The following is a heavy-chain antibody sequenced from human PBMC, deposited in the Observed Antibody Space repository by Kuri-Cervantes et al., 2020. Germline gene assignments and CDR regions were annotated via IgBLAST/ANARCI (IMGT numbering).Heavy chain of an antibody. V-gene: IGHV3-21*01. D-gene: IGHD3-9*01. CDR2: ISSSSSYI. CDR1: GFTFSSYS. CDR3: ARDANDILNDY. J-gene: IGHJ4*02. Sequence: GGSLRLSCAASGFTFSSYSMNWIRQAPGKGLEWVSSISSSSSYIYYADSVKGRFTISRDNAKNSLYLKMNSLRAEDTAVYYCARDANDILNDYWGQGTLVTVSS.